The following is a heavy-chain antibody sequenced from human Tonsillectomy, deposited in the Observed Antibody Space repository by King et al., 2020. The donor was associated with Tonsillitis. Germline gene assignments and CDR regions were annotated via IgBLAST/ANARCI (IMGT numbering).Heavy chain of an antibody. J-gene: IGHJ6*01. Sequence: VQLVESGGGLVKPGGSLRLSCAASIATFGGYSMNWVRQAPGKGLEWVASISSTSRYKYYSGSVKGRFSISRDNANNSLFLQMSDLRAEDTAMYYCARDGAPWGYGMGGWGQGTTVTVSS. CDR1: IATFGGYS. CDR3: ARDGAPWGYGMGG. D-gene: IGHD3-16*01. V-gene: IGHV3-21*01. CDR2: ISSTSRYK.